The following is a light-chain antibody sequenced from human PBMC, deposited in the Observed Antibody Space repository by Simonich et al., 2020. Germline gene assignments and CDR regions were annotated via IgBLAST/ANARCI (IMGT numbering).Light chain of an antibody. CDR1: SSDVGGYNL. CDR2: EGS. J-gene: IGLJ2*01. CDR3: CSYAGSSTVV. Sequence: QSALTQPASGSGSPGQSITISCTGTSSDVGGYNLFSWYQQHPGKAPKLMIYEGSRRPSGVSNRFSGSKSGNTASLTISGLQAEDEADYYCCSYAGSSTVVFGGGTKLTVL. V-gene: IGLV2-23*01.